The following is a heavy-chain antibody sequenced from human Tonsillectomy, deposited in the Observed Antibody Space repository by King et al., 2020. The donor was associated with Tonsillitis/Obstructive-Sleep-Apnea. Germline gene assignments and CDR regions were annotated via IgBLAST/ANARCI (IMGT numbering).Heavy chain of an antibody. J-gene: IGHJ5*01. Sequence: QLVQSGPEVRKPGSSVKLSCKASGGTSSSHALSWVRLAPGQGLQWMGGITPLFGTSRYARNFPDRLTITADESTTTAYMELSSLRSDDTAVYYCASPGFYYGSGSSSWFDSWGQGTLVTVSS. D-gene: IGHD3-10*01. CDR2: ITPLFGTS. CDR3: ASPGFYYGSGSSSWFDS. CDR1: GGTSSSHA. V-gene: IGHV1-69*01.